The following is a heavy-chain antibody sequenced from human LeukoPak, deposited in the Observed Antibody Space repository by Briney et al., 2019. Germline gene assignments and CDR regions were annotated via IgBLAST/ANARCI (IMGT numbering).Heavy chain of an antibody. CDR3: ARDPLRYDSSGYSLVFDY. CDR1: GGSISSYY. D-gene: IGHD3-22*01. Sequence: SETLSLTCTVSGGSISSYYWSWIRQPPGKGLEWIGYIYYSGSTNYNPSLKSRVTISVDTSKNQFSLKLSSVTAADTAVYYCARDPLRYDSSGYSLVFDYWGQGTLVTVSS. J-gene: IGHJ4*02. V-gene: IGHV4-59*01. CDR2: IYYSGST.